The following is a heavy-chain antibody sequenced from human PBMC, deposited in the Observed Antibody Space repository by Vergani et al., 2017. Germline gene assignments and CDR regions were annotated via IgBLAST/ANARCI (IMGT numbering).Heavy chain of an antibody. D-gene: IGHD6-13*01. CDR2: IWYDGSNK. J-gene: IGHJ6*03. CDR1: GFRFSSYG. V-gene: IGHV3-33*01. Sequence: QVQLVESGGGVVQPGRSLRLSCAASGFRFSSYGMNWVRQAPGKGLEWVAVIWYDGSNKYYVDSVKGRFTISRDNAKNSLYLQMNSLRAEDTAVYYCARALDSWYGNYYYYMDVWGKGTTVTVSS. CDR3: ARALDSWYGNYYYYMDV.